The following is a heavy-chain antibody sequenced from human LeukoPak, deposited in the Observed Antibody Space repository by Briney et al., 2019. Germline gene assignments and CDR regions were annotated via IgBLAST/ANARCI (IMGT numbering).Heavy chain of an antibody. D-gene: IGHD5-12*01. CDR2: ISAYNGNT. CDR1: GYTFTSYG. V-gene: IGHV1-18*01. J-gene: IGHJ6*03. CDR3: AREGSGYDPGYYYYYYMDV. Sequence: ASVKVSRKASGYTFTSYGISWVRQAPGQGLEWMGWISAYNGNTNYAQKLQGRVTMTTDTSTSTAYMELRSLRSDDTAVYYCAREGSGYDPGYYYYYYMDVWGKGTTVTVSS.